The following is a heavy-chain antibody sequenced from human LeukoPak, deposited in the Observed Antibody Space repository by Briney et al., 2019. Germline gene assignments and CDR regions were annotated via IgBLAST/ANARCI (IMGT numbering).Heavy chain of an antibody. J-gene: IGHJ5*02. D-gene: IGHD1-26*01. CDR3: ARGRVDWYRRVWFDP. CDR1: GGSFSGYY. V-gene: IGHV4-34*01. Sequence: SETLSLTCAVYGGSFSGYYWSWIRQPPGKGLEWIGEINHGGSTNYNPSLKSRVTISVDTSKNQFSLKLSSVTAADTAVYYCARGRVDWYRRVWFDPWGQGTLVTVSS. CDR2: INHGGST.